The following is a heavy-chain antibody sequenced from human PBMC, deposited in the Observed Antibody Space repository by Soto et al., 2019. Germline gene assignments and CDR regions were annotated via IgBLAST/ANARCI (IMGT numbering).Heavy chain of an antibody. D-gene: IGHD6-19*01. Sequence: GGSLRLSCAASGFTFSSYTMNWVRQAPGKGLEWVSSISSSSSYIYYADSVKGRFTISRDNAKNTLYLQMNSLRVEDTAVYYCARETGYSSGWRQDYWGQGTLVTVSS. V-gene: IGHV3-21*01. CDR1: GFTFSSYT. CDR2: ISSSSSYI. CDR3: ARETGYSSGWRQDY. J-gene: IGHJ4*02.